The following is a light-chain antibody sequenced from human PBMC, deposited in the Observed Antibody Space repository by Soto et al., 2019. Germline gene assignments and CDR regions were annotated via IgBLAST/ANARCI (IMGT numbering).Light chain of an antibody. CDR3: SSYAGSNNFGVYV. V-gene: IGLV2-8*01. J-gene: IGLJ1*01. CDR2: EVS. CDR1: SSDVGGYNY. Sequence: QSALTQPPSASGSPGQSVTISCTGTSSDVGGYNYVSWYQQHPGKAPKLMIYEVSKRPSGVPDRFSGSKSGNTASLTVSGPQAEDEADYYCSSYAGSNNFGVYVFGTGTKVTVL.